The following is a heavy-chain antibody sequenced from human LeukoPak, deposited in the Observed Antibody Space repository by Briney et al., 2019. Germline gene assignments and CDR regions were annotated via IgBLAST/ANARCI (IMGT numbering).Heavy chain of an antibody. J-gene: IGHJ4*02. V-gene: IGHV3-20*04. D-gene: IGHD3-22*01. CDR3: ARFYDSTGYYSGGNFDY. Sequence: PGGSLRLSCTVSGFTFDHYGMSWVRQAPGKGLEWVSGINWNGGSTGYAGSVKARFTISRDNAKNSLYLQMNSLRAEDTALYYCARFYDSTGYYSGGNFDYWGQGTLVTVSS. CDR1: GFTFDHYG. CDR2: INWNGGST.